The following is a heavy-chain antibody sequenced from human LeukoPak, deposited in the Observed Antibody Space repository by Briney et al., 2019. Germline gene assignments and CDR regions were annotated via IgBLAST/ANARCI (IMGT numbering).Heavy chain of an antibody. D-gene: IGHD6-13*01. Sequence: PEGSLRLSCAASGFTFSGYWMSWVRQAPGKGLEWVANIKHDGSEKYYVDSVKGRFTISSDNPKNSLYLQMNSLRAEDTAVYYCASHSSSWYYFDYWGQGTLVTVSS. J-gene: IGHJ4*02. CDR2: IKHDGSEK. CDR3: ASHSSSWYYFDY. V-gene: IGHV3-7*05. CDR1: GFTFSGYW.